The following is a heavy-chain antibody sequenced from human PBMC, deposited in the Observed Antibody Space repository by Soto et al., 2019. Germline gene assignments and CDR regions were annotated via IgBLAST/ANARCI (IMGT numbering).Heavy chain of an antibody. J-gene: IGHJ5*02. D-gene: IGHD2-2*01. CDR2: FDPEDGET. CDR3: ATALYCRSSSCYYMGWFDP. Sequence: QVQLVQSGAEVKKPGASVKVSCKVSGYTLTELSMHWVRHAPGTGLAWMGGFDPEDGETIYAQKIQGRVTMTEATSTDTAYLELSSRRSEDTAVYYCATALYCRSSSCYYMGWFDPWGQGTLVTVSS. V-gene: IGHV1-24*01. CDR1: GYTLTELS.